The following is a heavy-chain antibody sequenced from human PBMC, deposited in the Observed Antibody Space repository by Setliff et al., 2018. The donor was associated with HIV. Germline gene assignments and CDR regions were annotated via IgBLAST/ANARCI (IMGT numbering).Heavy chain of an antibody. D-gene: IGHD2-15*01. J-gene: IGHJ4*02. CDR1: GGSIRSTSYY. CDR2: IYYSGST. Sequence: SETLSLTCTVSGGSIRSTSYYWGWIRQPPGKGLEWIGSIYYSGSTYYNPSLKSRVTISVDTSKNQFSLKLSSVTAAGTAVYYCARHPPYCSGGSCYRGRGYYFDYWGQGTLVTVSS. V-gene: IGHV4-39*01. CDR3: ARHPPYCSGGSCYRGRGYYFDY.